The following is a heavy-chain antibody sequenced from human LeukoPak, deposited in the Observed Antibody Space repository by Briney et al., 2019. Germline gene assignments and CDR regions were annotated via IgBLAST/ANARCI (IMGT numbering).Heavy chain of an antibody. CDR2: ISGSGGST. CDR1: GFTFSSYA. V-gene: IGHV3-23*01. Sequence: GGSLRLSCAASGFTFSSYAMGWVRQAPGKGLEWVSAISGSGGSTYYADSVKGRFTISGDNSKNTLYLQMNSLRAEDTAVYYCAKLAAYYYDSSWGNWGQGTLVTVSS. D-gene: IGHD3-22*01. CDR3: AKLAAYYYDSSWGN. J-gene: IGHJ4*02.